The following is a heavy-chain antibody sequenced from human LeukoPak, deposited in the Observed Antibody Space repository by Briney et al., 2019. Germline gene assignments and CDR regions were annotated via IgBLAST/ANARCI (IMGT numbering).Heavy chain of an antibody. CDR2: IYSGGST. CDR1: GFTVSSNY. D-gene: IGHD6-6*01. J-gene: IGHJ4*02. CDR3: AKVAFRSSSYISGIEY. V-gene: IGHV3-53*01. Sequence: GGSLRLSCAASGFTVSSNYMSWVRQAPGKGLDWVSVIYSGGSTYYAGSVKGRFTISRDNSKNTLYLQMNGLRAEDTAVYYCAKVAFRSSSYISGIEYWGQGTLVTVSS.